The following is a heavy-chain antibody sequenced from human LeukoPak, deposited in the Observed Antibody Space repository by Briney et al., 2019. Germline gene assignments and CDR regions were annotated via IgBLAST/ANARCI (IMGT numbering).Heavy chain of an antibody. CDR3: ARGRGSSRRGNWFDP. J-gene: IGHJ5*02. CDR1: GYTFTSYG. CDR2: ISAYNGNT. D-gene: IGHD6-6*01. Sequence: ASVKVSCKASGYTFTSYGISWVRQAPGQGLEWMGWISAYNGNTNYAQKLQGRVTITRNTSISTAYMELSSLRSEDTAVYYCARGRGSSRRGNWFDPWGQGTLVTVSS. V-gene: IGHV1-18*01.